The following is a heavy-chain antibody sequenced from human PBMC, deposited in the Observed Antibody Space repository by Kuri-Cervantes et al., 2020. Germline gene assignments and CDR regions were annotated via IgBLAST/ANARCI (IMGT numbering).Heavy chain of an antibody. CDR1: GYTLTGYY. CDR2: INPNSGGT. CDR3: ARWWFGELLSARGTTIHYYGRYG. J-gene: IGHJ6*02. V-gene: IGHV1-2*02. Sequence: SVKVSCKASGYTLTGYYMHWVRQAPGQGLDWMGWINPNSGGTSYAQKFQGRVTLTRDTSTSTVYTELSSLRSEDTAVYYCARWWFGELLSARGTTIHYYGRYGWGQGATVTVSS. D-gene: IGHD3-10*01.